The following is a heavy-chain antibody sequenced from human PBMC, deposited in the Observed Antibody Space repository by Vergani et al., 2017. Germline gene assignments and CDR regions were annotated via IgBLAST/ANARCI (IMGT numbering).Heavy chain of an antibody. CDR3: ARGYGDLDY. D-gene: IGHD4-17*01. V-gene: IGHV3-30*03. Sequence: QVQLVESGGGVVQPGRSLRLSCAASGFTFSSYGMHWVRQAPGKGLEWVAVISYDGSNKYYADSVKGRFTISRDNAKNSLYLQMNSLRAEDTAVYYCARGYGDLDYWGQGTLVTVSS. J-gene: IGHJ4*02. CDR2: ISYDGSNK. CDR1: GFTFSSYG.